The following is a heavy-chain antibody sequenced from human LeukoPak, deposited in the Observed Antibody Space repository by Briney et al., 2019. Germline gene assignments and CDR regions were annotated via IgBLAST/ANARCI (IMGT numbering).Heavy chain of an antibody. CDR3: ARVWFGELLPFDY. Sequence: GGSLRLSCAASGFTFSSYAMHWVRQAPGKGLEWVAVISYDGSNKYYADSVKGRFTISRDNSKNTLYLQMNSLRAEDTAVYYCARVWFGELLPFDYWGQGTLVTVSS. D-gene: IGHD3-10*01. J-gene: IGHJ4*02. CDR1: GFTFSSYA. CDR2: ISYDGSNK. V-gene: IGHV3-30*04.